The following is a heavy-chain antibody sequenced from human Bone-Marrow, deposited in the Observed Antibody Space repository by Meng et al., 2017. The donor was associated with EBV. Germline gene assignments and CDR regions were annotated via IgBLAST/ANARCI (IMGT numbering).Heavy chain of an antibody. J-gene: IGHJ4*02. Sequence: QVQPVPSGAEVKKPGASVKVSCRTSGYTFSSYDANWVRQAPGQGPEWMGWINPNSGNTGFAQKIQGRVSMTWDTYTSTAYMELRNLRSEDTAVYYCARMGYWGQGTLVTGSS. CDR1: GYTFSSYD. V-gene: IGHV1-8*01. CDR3: ARMGY. CDR2: INPNSGNT.